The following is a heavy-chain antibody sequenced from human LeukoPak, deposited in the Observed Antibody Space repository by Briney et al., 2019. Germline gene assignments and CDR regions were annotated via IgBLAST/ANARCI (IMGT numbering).Heavy chain of an antibody. Sequence: GGSLRLSCAASGFTFSAYWMHWVRQAPGKGLVWVGRINDVGSDSTYVDSVKGRFTISRDNAKNTLYLQMNNLRAEDTAVYYCAGVKVAGTRSFDYWGQGTLATVSP. CDR3: AGVKVAGTRSFDY. CDR2: INDVGSDS. CDR1: GFTFSAYW. V-gene: IGHV3-74*01. D-gene: IGHD6-19*01. J-gene: IGHJ4*02.